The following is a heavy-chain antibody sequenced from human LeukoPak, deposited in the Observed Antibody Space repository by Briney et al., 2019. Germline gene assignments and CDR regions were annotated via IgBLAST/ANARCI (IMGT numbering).Heavy chain of an antibody. V-gene: IGHV3-30-3*01. CDR3: ARGQWSDY. CDR2: ISIDGNNQ. D-gene: IGHD4/OR15-4a*01. J-gene: IGHJ4*02. CDR1: GFTFNNYA. Sequence: PGRSLRLSCAASGFTFNNYAMNWVRQAPGKGLEWVAVISIDGNNQYHVDSVKGRFIISRDNSKNTLYLQMNSLRAEDTAVYYCARGQWSDYWGQGILVTVSS.